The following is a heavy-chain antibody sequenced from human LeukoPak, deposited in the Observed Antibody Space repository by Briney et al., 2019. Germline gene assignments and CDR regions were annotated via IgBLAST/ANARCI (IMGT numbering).Heavy chain of an antibody. V-gene: IGHV1-2*02. Sequence: EASVKVSCKASGYTFTGYYMHWVRQAPGQGLEWMGWINPNSGGSGGTNYAQKFQGRVTMTRDTSISTAYMELSRLRSDDTAVYYCARGSIRGANYYMDVWGKGTTVTISS. CDR3: ARGSIRGANYYMDV. J-gene: IGHJ6*03. CDR2: INPNSGGSGGT. D-gene: IGHD3-10*01. CDR1: GYTFTGYY.